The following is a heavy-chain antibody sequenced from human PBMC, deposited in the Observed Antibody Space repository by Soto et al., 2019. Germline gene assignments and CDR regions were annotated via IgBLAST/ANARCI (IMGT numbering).Heavy chain of an antibody. CDR1: GGSISSGDYY. J-gene: IGHJ4*02. Sequence: PSETVSLTCTVSGGSISSGDYYWSWIRQPPGKGLEWIGYIYYSGSTYYNPSLKSRVTISVDTSKNQFSLKLSSVTAADTAVYYCARAPRVVTPYYFDYWGQGTLVTVSS. V-gene: IGHV4-30-4*01. CDR2: IYYSGST. CDR3: ARAPRVVTPYYFDY. D-gene: IGHD2-21*02.